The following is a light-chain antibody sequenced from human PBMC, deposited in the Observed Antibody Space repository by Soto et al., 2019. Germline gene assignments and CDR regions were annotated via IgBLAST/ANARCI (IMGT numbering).Light chain of an antibody. V-gene: IGKV3-15*01. CDR3: QQCPNWPPGT. CDR2: GAS. J-gene: IGKJ5*01. CDR1: QSVSSN. Sequence: EIVMTQSPAALSVPPGERATLSCRASQSVSSNLAWYQQKPGQAPRLLIHGASTRATGIPARFSGSGSGTEFPLAVSGLQSEDFAVYYCQQCPNWPPGTFGQGTRLEIK.